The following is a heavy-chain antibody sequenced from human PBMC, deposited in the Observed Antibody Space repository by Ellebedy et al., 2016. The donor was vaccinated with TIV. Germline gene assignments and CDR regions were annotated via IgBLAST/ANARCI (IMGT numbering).Heavy chain of an antibody. J-gene: IGHJ4*01. Sequence: SETLSLTCTVSGASISGGTNYWSWIRQHPGKGLEWIGYISYSGIPFSNPSLKSRATISADTSKNQFSLKLSSVTAADTAVYFCASRIAVPGFDYWGHGTLVTVSS. CDR2: ISYSGIP. D-gene: IGHD6-19*01. V-gene: IGHV4-31*03. CDR3: ASRIAVPGFDY. CDR1: GASISGGTNY.